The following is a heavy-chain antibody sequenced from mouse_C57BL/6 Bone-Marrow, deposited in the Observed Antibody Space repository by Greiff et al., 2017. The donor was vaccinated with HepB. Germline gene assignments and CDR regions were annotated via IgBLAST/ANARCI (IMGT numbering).Heavy chain of an antibody. CDR3: ARGAGTCDY. CDR1: GYSITSGYY. J-gene: IGHJ2*01. D-gene: IGHD4-1*01. V-gene: IGHV3-6*01. Sequence: EVHLVESGPGLVKPSQSLSLTCSVTGYSITSGYYWNWIRQFPGNKLEWMGYISYDGSNNYNPSLKNRISITRDTSKNQFFLKLNSVTTEDTATYYCARGAGTCDYWGQGTTLTVSS. CDR2: ISYDGSN.